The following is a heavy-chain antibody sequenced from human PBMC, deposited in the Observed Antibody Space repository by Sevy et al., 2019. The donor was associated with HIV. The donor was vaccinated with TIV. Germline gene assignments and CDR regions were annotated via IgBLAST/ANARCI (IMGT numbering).Heavy chain of an antibody. CDR3: AKMQGGSYNHYGMDV. Sequence: GESLKISCAASGFIFSTYGIHWVRQAPGKGLEWVAVISFDGSDKYYADSVRGRFTISRDNSKNTLYLQMNSLRVEDTAIYYCAKMQGGSYNHYGMDVWGQGTTVTVSS. CDR2: ISFDGSDK. J-gene: IGHJ6*02. CDR1: GFIFSTYG. D-gene: IGHD1-26*01. V-gene: IGHV3-30*18.